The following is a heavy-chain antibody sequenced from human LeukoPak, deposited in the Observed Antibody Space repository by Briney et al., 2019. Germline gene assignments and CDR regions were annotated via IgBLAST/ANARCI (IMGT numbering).Heavy chain of an antibody. D-gene: IGHD1-26*01. CDR3: ARDLETVGATRDDAFDI. J-gene: IGHJ3*02. V-gene: IGHV1-18*01. Sequence: ASVKVSCKASGYTFTSYGISWVRQAPGQGLEWMGWISAYNGNTNYAQKLQGRVTMTTDTSTSTAYMELRSLRSDDTAVYYCARDLETVGATRDDAFDIWGQGTMVTVSS. CDR2: ISAYNGNT. CDR1: GYTFTSYG.